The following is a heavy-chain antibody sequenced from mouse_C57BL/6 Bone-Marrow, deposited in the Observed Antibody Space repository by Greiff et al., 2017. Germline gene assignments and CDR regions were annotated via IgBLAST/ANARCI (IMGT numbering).Heavy chain of an antibody. CDR1: GFTFSDYY. CDR3: ARHDDYDAWFAY. J-gene: IGHJ3*01. CDR2: ISNGGGST. Sequence: VQLKESGGGLVQPGGSLQLSCAASGFTFSDYYMYWVRQTPEKRLEWVAYISNGGGSTYYPDTVKGRFTISRDNAKNTLYLQMSRLKSEDTAMYYCARHDDYDAWFAYWGQGTLVTVSA. D-gene: IGHD2-4*01. V-gene: IGHV5-12*01.